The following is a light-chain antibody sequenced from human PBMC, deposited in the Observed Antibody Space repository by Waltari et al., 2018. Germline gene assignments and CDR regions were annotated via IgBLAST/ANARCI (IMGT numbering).Light chain of an antibody. Sequence: QSALPQPPSASGTPGQTVTIFCSGGNSNIGSNAVNWYQQVPGTAPKLLIYSNTYRPSGVPDRFSGSKSGTSASLAISGIQSDDEGDYYCATWDDRLTGVVFGGGTQVTVL. V-gene: IGLV1-44*01. CDR2: SNT. J-gene: IGLJ2*01. CDR3: ATWDDRLTGVV. CDR1: NSNIGSNA.